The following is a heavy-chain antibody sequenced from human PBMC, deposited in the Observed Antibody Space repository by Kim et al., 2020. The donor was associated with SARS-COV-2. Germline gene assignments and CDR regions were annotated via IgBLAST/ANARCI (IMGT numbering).Heavy chain of an antibody. J-gene: IGHJ6*02. Sequence: SVKGRFTSSRDKSKSALYLQMNSLRAEDTAVYYCARVPYGDDYYYYGMDVWGQGTTVTVSS. D-gene: IGHD4-17*01. CDR3: ARVPYGDDYYYYGMDV. V-gene: IGHV3-53*01.